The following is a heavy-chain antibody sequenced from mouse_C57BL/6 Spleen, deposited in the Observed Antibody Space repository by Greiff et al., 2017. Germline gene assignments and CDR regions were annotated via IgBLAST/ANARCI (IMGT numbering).Heavy chain of an antibody. CDR1: GFSFSGYG. D-gene: IGHD1-1*01. J-gene: IGHJ4*01. CDR3: TRTVKDAMDY. V-gene: IGHV5-17*01. Sequence: EVKLVESGGGLVKPGGSLKLSCAASGFSFSGYGMHWVRQAPEKGLEWVAYISSGSSTIYYADTVQGRFTISSDNAKNTLFLQMTSMRCEDTTMYYCTRTVKDAMDYWGQGTSVTVSS. CDR2: ISSGSSTI.